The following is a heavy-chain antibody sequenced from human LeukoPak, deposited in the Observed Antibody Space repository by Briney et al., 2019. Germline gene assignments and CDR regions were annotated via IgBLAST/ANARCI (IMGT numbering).Heavy chain of an antibody. J-gene: IGHJ4*02. V-gene: IGHV3-48*01. CDR1: GFTFSTYS. CDR3: ARETLAARMFDY. D-gene: IGHD6-6*01. Sequence: GGSLRLSCAASGFTFSTYSMHWVRQAPGKGLEWVSYISSSGSTIYYADSVKGRFTISRDNAENSLHLQMKSLRAEDTAVYYCARETLAARMFDYWGQGALVTVSS. CDR2: ISSSGSTI.